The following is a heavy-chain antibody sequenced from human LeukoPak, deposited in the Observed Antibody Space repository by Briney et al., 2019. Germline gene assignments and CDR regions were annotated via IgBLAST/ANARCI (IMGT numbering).Heavy chain of an antibody. CDR1: GFTFSTYW. Sequence: GGSLRLSCAASGFTFSTYWMSWLRQAPGKGLEWVANIMHDGSEKNYVDSVKGRFTISRDNARNSLYLQMNSLRVEDTAVHYCARAGAMAASRYYFDYWGQGTLVTAYS. CDR2: IMHDGSEK. CDR3: ARAGAMAASRYYFDY. D-gene: IGHD6-19*01. V-gene: IGHV3-7*01. J-gene: IGHJ4*02.